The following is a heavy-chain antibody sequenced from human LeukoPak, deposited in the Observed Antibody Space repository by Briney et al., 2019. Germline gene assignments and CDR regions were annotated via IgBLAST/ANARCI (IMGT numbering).Heavy chain of an antibody. Sequence: GESLKISCKGSGYSFTSYWIGWVRQMPGKGLEWMGIIYPGDSDTRYSPSFQGQVTISADRSISTAYLQWSSLEASDTAMYYCARLIVVPAAIAYYFDYWGQGTLVTVSS. J-gene: IGHJ4*02. V-gene: IGHV5-51*01. CDR2: IYPGDSDT. CDR1: GYSFTSYW. D-gene: IGHD2-2*02. CDR3: ARLIVVPAAIAYYFDY.